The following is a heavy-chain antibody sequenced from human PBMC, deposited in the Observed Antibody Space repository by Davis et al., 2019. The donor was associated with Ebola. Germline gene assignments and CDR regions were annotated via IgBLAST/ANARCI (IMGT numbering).Heavy chain of an antibody. D-gene: IGHD3-3*01. Sequence: AASVKVSCKASGYTFTGYYMHWVRQAPGQGLEWMGWINPNSGGTNYAQKFQGWVTMTRDTSISTAYMELSRLRSDDTAVYYCARGITIFGVVSRNYYYYYGMDVWGQGTTVTVSS. J-gene: IGHJ6*02. CDR3: ARGITIFGVVSRNYYYYYGMDV. V-gene: IGHV1-2*04. CDR1: GYTFTGYY. CDR2: INPNSGGT.